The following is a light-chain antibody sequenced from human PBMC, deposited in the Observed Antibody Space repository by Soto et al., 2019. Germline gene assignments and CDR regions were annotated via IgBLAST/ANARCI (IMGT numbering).Light chain of an antibody. CDR1: QIVSRN. Sequence: EIVMTQSPATLSVSPGERATLSCRASQIVSRNLAWYQQKPGQAPMLLIFGASNRATAVPARFSGSGSGAEFTLTISSLQSEDFAVYYCQQYNSWPPLTVGGGTKVEIK. CDR3: QQYNSWPPLT. CDR2: GAS. V-gene: IGKV3-15*01. J-gene: IGKJ4*01.